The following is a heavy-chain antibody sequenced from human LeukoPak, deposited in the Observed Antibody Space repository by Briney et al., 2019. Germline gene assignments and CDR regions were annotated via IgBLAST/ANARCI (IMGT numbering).Heavy chain of an antibody. V-gene: IGHV4-4*07. CDR3: ASGIQTQGNNF. CDR2: MYISGET. J-gene: IGHJ4*02. D-gene: IGHD4-23*01. Sequence: SETLSLTCTVSGAPISSYYWTWIRQPAGKGLEWVGRMYISGETNYNPSLNNRATLSLDTSKNQFSLKLRSLTAADTAVYYCASGIQTQGNNFWGQGTLVTVSS. CDR1: GAPISSYY.